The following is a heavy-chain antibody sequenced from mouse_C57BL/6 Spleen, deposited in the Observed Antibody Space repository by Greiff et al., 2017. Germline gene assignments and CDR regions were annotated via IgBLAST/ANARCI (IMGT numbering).Heavy chain of an antibody. V-gene: IGHV10-1*01. CDR2: IRSKSNNYAT. CDR1: GFSFNTYA. J-gene: IGHJ3*01. D-gene: IGHD2-3*01. CDR3: GSLYVQFAY. Sequence: EAGGGLVQPKGSLKLSCAASGFSFNTYARNWVRQAPGKGLEWVARIRSKSNNYATYYADSVKDRFTISRDDSESMLYLQMNNLKTEDTAMYYCGSLYVQFAYWGQGTLVTVSA.